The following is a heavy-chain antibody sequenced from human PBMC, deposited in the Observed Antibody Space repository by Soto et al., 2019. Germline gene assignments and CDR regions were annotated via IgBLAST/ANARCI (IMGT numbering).Heavy chain of an antibody. J-gene: IGHJ5*02. D-gene: IGHD6-13*01. V-gene: IGHV1-8*01. Sequence: QVQLVQSGAEVKKPGASVKVSCKASGYTFTSYDINWVRQATGQGLEWMGWMNPNSGNTGYAQKFQGRVTMTRNTSISTAYMELSSLRSEDTAVYYCAGMYSSSWYARHWFDPWGQGTLVTVSS. CDR3: AGMYSSSWYARHWFDP. CDR2: MNPNSGNT. CDR1: GYTFTSYD.